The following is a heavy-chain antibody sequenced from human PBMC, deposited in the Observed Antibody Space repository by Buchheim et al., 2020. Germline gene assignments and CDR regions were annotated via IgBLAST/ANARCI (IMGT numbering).Heavy chain of an antibody. Sequence: VQLVESGGDVVQPGRSLRLSCVASGFTFSSYWMSWVRQAPGKGLQWVANIKQDGSDKNYVDSVKGRFTISRDNAKKSLYVQMNSLRAEDTAVYYCARGYYDSSGSQYYFDYWGQGT. CDR1: GFTFSSYW. CDR3: ARGYYDSSGSQYYFDY. D-gene: IGHD3-22*01. J-gene: IGHJ4*02. V-gene: IGHV3-7*01. CDR2: IKQDGSDK.